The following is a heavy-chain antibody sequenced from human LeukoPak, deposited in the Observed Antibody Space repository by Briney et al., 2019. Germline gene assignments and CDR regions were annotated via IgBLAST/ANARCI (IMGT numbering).Heavy chain of an antibody. Sequence: ASVKVSCKASGYTFTSYYMHWVRQAPGQGLEWMGIINPSGGSTSYAQKFQGRVTMTRDMSTSTVYMELSSLRSEDTAVYYCARGFGGVIVRDYYFDYWGQGTLVTVSS. CDR3: ARGFGGVIVRDYYFDY. CDR2: INPSGGST. CDR1: GYTFTSYY. J-gene: IGHJ4*02. V-gene: IGHV1-46*01. D-gene: IGHD3-16*02.